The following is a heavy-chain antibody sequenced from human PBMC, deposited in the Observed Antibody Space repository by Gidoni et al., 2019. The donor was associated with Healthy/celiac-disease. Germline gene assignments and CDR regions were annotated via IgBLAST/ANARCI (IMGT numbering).Heavy chain of an antibody. CDR2: ISPILGIA. D-gene: IGHD1-26*01. CDR3: ASGGYGYYYYGMDV. V-gene: IGHV1-69*02. CDR1: GATCSSYP. J-gene: IGHJ6*02. Sequence: QVQRVQSGAEVKRTGSGVEVSCKASGATCSSYPISRVRQAPGLGLEWMGRISPILGIANYAQQFQGRVTITADKSTSTAYMELSSLRSEDTAVYYCASGGYGYYYYGMDVWGQGTTVTVSS.